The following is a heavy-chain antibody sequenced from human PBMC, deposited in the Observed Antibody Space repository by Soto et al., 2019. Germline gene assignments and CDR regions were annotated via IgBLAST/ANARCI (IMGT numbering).Heavy chain of an antibody. D-gene: IGHD1-26*01. V-gene: IGHV3-23*01. CDR2: ISNGVGKT. J-gene: IGHJ4*02. CDR3: ARGRGKCPCYFDN. CDR1: VLTFNIYA. Sequence: PGGSLRLSCAASVLTFNIYAISWVRQAPGKGLEWFSIISNGVGKTYFAASVKGRFTISRDNSRNTMYLQMKSLRAEDTAIYYCARGRGKCPCYFDNWGQGILVTVSS.